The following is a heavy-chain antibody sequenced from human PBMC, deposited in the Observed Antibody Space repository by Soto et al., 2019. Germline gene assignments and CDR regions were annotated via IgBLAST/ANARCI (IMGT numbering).Heavy chain of an antibody. D-gene: IGHD4-4*01. CDR3: ARRLDDYSRDFDY. CDR1: GGSISSYY. Sequence: SETLSLTCTVSGGSISSYYWIWIRQPPGKGLEWIGYIYYSGSTNYNPSLKSRVTISVDTSKNQFSLKLSSVTAADTAVYYCARRLDDYSRDFDYWGQGTLVTVSS. V-gene: IGHV4-59*12. J-gene: IGHJ4*02. CDR2: IYYSGST.